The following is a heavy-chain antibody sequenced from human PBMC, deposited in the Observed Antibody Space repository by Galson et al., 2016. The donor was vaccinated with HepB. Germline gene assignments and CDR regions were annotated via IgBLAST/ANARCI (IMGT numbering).Heavy chain of an antibody. D-gene: IGHD1-26*01. V-gene: IGHV3-23*01. CDR1: GFTFSTYA. J-gene: IGHJ4*02. Sequence: SLRLSCAASGFTFSTYAMSWVRQAPGKGLEWVSGISGSSEDIYYADSVKSRFTISRDNSKNALYLQMNSLRAEDTAVYYCATRLRAPANWGQGAQVTVSS. CDR3: ATRLRAPAN. CDR2: ISGSSEDI.